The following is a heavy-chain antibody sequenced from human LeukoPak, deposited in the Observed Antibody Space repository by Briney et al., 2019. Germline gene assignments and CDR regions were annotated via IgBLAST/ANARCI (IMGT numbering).Heavy chain of an antibody. CDR3: ARSITIFGVARS. Sequence: PSETLSLTCAVSGGSISSSNSYWGWIRQAPGEGLEWIGSVDYTGSTSYNPSLRRRVTISVDTSTAQFSLKLNSVTAADTAVYYCARSITIFGVARSWGQGTLVTVSS. CDR2: VDYTGST. CDR1: GGSISSSNSY. V-gene: IGHV4-39*01. J-gene: IGHJ5*02. D-gene: IGHD3-3*01.